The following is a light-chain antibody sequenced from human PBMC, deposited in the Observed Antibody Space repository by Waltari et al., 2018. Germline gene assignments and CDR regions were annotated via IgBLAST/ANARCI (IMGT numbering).Light chain of an antibody. J-gene: IGLJ2*01. CDR1: ALPKQY. CDR3: QSADSSGTYPVV. Sequence: SYELTQPPSVSVSPGQTARITCSGDALPKQYAYWYQQKPGQAPVLVIDKDSERPSGIPERFSGSSSGTTVTLTISGVQAEDEADYYCQSADSSGTYPVVVGGGTKLTIL. CDR2: KDS. V-gene: IGLV3-25*03.